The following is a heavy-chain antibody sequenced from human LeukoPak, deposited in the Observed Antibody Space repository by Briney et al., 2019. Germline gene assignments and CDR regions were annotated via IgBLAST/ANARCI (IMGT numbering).Heavy chain of an antibody. Sequence: SGGSLRLSCAASGFTFSSYAMSWVRQAPGKGLEWVSAISGSGGSTYYADSVQGRFTISRDNAKNSLSLQMSSLRVEDAAVYYCVRDRTLGVRDGFILAWGQGTLVTVSS. CDR1: GFTFSSYA. J-gene: IGHJ5*02. D-gene: IGHD5-24*01. V-gene: IGHV3-23*01. CDR2: ISGSGGST. CDR3: VRDRTLGVRDGFILA.